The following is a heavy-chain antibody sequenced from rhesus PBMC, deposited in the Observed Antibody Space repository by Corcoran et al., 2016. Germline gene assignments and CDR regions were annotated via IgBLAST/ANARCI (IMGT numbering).Heavy chain of an antibody. Sequence: QVQLQESGPGLVKPSETLSLTCAVSGDSLSSGYYWGWIRQTPGKGLEWIAHINRGGINYLNPSLKSRITISTNTSKNQFSLKLTAVTAADTAVYYCSRGSYTYYRFDVWGPGVLVTVSS. CDR3: SRGSYTYYRFDV. V-gene: IGHV4S14*01. CDR2: INRGGIN. D-gene: IGHD2-15*01. J-gene: IGHJ5-1*01. CDR1: GDSLSSGYY.